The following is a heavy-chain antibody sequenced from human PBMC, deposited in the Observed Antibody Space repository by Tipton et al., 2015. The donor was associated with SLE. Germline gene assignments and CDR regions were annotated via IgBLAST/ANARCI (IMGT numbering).Heavy chain of an antibody. CDR2: ISAYNGNT. Sequence: QSGAEVKKPGASVKVSCKASGYTFTSYGISWVRQAPGQGLEWMGWISAYNGNTNYAQKFQGRVTITADESTSTAYMELSSLRSEDTAVYYCARGGIIAAPGGDWFDPWGQGTLVTVSS. CDR3: ARGGIIAAPGGDWFDP. V-gene: IGHV1-18*01. CDR1: GYTFTSYG. D-gene: IGHD6-13*01. J-gene: IGHJ5*02.